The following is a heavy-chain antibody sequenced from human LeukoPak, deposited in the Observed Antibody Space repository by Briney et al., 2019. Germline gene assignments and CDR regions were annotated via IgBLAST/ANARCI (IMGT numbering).Heavy chain of an antibody. V-gene: IGHV4-34*01. J-gene: IGHJ4*02. CDR2: INHSGST. CDR1: GGSFSGYY. D-gene: IGHD1-26*01. CDR3: ARGPPLDTGAITYYFDY. Sequence: SETLSLTCAVYGGSFSGYYWSWIRQPPGKGLEWIGEINHSGSTNYNPSLKSRVTISVDTSKNQFSLKLSSVTAADTAVYYCARGPPLDTGAITYYFDYWGQGTLVTVSP.